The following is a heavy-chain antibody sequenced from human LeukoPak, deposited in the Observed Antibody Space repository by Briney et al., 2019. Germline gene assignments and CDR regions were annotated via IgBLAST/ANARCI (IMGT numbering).Heavy chain of an antibody. CDR3: ARDQDYHISDSWYDAFDV. CDR2: IKHDGSLR. D-gene: IGHD3/OR15-3a*01. V-gene: IGHV3-7*01. Sequence: GGSLRLSCAASGITFNSHWMTWVRQAPGRGLEWVANIKHDGSLRNYVHSVKGRFTISRDNAKNSLYLQMNSLRAEDTAVYYCARDQDYHISDSWYDAFDVWGRGTMATVSP. CDR1: GITFNSHW. J-gene: IGHJ3*01.